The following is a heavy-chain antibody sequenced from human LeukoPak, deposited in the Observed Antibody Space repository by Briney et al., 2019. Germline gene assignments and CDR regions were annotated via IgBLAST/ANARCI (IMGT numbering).Heavy chain of an antibody. Sequence: GESLKISCKGSGYSFTSYWIGWVRQMPGKGLEWMGIIYPGDSDTRYSPSFQGQVTISADKSISTAYPQWSSLKASDTAMYYCARQHIAVAGLFDYWGQGTLVTVSS. J-gene: IGHJ4*02. D-gene: IGHD6-19*01. CDR3: ARQHIAVAGLFDY. V-gene: IGHV5-51*01. CDR1: GYSFTSYW. CDR2: IYPGDSDT.